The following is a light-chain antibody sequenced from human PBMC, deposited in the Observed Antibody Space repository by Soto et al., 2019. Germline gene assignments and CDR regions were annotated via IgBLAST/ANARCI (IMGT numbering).Light chain of an antibody. V-gene: IGKV1-17*03. CDR2: AAY. CDR3: LQHHDYPWT. Sequence: LQRSPHPSALSASDEARVTITCMASKSISNYVAWFQQKPGKVPKRLIFAAYALQGGVPSRFSSSGAGTAFTLTSSSLQPEDVVTYFCLQHHDYPWTFGQGTKVEIK. J-gene: IGKJ1*01. CDR1: KSISNY.